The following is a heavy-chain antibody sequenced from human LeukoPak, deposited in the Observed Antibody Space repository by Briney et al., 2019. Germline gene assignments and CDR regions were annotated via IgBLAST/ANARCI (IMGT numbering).Heavy chain of an antibody. CDR2: INAGNGNT. D-gene: IGHD3-10*01. Sequence: ASVKVSCKASGYTFTSYAMHWVRQAPGQRLEWMGWINAGNGNTKYSQKFQGRVTITRDTSASTAYTELSSLRSEDTAVYYCARDRAYYYAEYYFDYWGQGTLVTVSS. CDR3: ARDRAYYYAEYYFDY. CDR1: GYTFTSYA. J-gene: IGHJ4*02. V-gene: IGHV1-3*01.